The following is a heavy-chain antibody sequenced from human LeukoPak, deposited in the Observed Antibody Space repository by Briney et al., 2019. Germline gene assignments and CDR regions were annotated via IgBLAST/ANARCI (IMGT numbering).Heavy chain of an antibody. CDR3: ARASYSYDINGWVPFDY. Sequence: RPSETLSLTCTVPGHSISSGDNYWSWIRQPAGKGLEWIGRIYTSGSTNYNPSLKSRVTISGDTSKNQFSLRLSSVTAADTAVYYCARASYSYDINGWVPFDYWGQGTLVTVSS. CDR2: IYTSGST. J-gene: IGHJ4*02. D-gene: IGHD3-22*01. V-gene: IGHV4-61*02. CDR1: GHSISSGDNY.